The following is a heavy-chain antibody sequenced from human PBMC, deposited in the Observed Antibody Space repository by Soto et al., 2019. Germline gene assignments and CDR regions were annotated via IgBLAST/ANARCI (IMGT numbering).Heavy chain of an antibody. CDR3: ARQSPTPGYYYFSYGMDV. Sequence: GESLKISCKGSGYTFTDYWIGWVRQLPGKGLEWMGIIYPGDSDTRYSPSFQGQVTISADKSISTASLQWSSLKASDTAVYYCARQSPTPGYYYFSYGMDVWGQGTTVTVSS. J-gene: IGHJ6*02. V-gene: IGHV5-51*01. CDR2: IYPGDSDT. CDR1: GYTFTDYW. D-gene: IGHD4-17*01.